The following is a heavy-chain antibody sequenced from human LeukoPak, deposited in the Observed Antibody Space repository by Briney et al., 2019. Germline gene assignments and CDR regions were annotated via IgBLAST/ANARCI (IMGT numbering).Heavy chain of an antibody. D-gene: IGHD3-22*01. CDR1: GGSISSGGYS. CDR3: ARDYYESSGYYNRWFDP. J-gene: IGHJ5*02. CDR2: IYHSGST. V-gene: IGHV4-30-2*01. Sequence: PSQTLSLTCTVSGGSISSGGYSWSWIRQPPGKGLEWIGYIYHSGSTYYNPSLKSRVTISIDRSKNQFSLKLSSVTAADTAIYYCARDYYESSGYYNRWFDPWGQGTLVTVSS.